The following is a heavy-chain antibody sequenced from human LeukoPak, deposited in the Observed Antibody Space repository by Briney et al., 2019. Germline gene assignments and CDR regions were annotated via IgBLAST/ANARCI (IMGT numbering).Heavy chain of an antibody. Sequence: GGSLRLSCAASGFTFSNAWMSWVRQAPGKWLEWVGRIKSKTDGGTTDYAAPVKGRFTISRDDSKNTLYLQMNSLKTEDTAVYYCTTVTMVRGVITNNWFDPWGQGTLVTVSS. CDR3: TTVTMVRGVITNNWFDP. CDR2: IKSKTDGGTT. CDR1: GFTFSNAW. D-gene: IGHD3-10*01. V-gene: IGHV3-15*01. J-gene: IGHJ5*02.